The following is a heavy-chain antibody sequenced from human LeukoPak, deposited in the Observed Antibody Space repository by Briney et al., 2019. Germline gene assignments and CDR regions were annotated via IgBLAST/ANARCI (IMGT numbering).Heavy chain of an antibody. Sequence: GGSLRLSCIASGFTFSTYWMHWLRQAPGMELMWVSRINSDGSSTNYADSVKGRFTISRDNAKNTLYLQMDSLRAEDTAVYYCATLEGSGWSDFWGQGTLVTVSS. CDR3: ATLEGSGWSDF. D-gene: IGHD6-19*01. CDR1: GFTFSTYW. V-gene: IGHV3-74*01. CDR2: INSDGSST. J-gene: IGHJ5*01.